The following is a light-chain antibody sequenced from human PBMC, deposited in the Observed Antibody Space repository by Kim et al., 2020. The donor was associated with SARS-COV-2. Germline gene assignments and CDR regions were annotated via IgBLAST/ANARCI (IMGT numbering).Light chain of an antibody. J-gene: IGKJ1*01. CDR1: QGIRSA. V-gene: IGKV1-13*02. CDR3: QQYSIYWT. CDR2: GAS. Sequence: STSGGDRVNITCRASQGIRSALAWYQQKPGKAPNLLIYGASSVESAVPSSFSGTGSGTEFTLTISSLQPDDVATYYCQQYSIYWTFGQGTKVDIK.